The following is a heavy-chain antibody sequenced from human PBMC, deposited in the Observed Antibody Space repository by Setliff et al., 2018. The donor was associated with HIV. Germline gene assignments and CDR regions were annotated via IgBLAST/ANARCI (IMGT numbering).Heavy chain of an antibody. CDR1: GVSTSSSSYY. J-gene: IGHJ3*02. CDR2: ILYGGTT. D-gene: IGHD2-8*01. Sequence: PSETLSLTCTVSGVSTSSSSYYWGWIRQPPGKGLEWIGNILYGGTTYYTPSLKSRVSISVDTSRNQFSLRLNSVTAADTAVYYCARPTTGLGGGAAFDIWGQGTMVTVSS. CDR3: ARPTTGLGGGAAFDI. V-gene: IGHV4-39*01.